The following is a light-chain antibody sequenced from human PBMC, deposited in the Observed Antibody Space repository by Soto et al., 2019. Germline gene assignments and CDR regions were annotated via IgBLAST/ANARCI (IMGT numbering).Light chain of an antibody. CDR2: EVS. J-gene: IGLJ3*02. Sequence: QSALTQPASVSGSPGQSITISCTGTSSDVGGYKYVSWYQQEPGKAPKLMIYEVSNRPSGVSNRFSGSKSGNTASLTISGLQAEDEADYYCSSYTSSSTLVFGGGTKLTV. V-gene: IGLV2-14*01. CDR1: SSDVGGYKY. CDR3: SSYTSSSTLV.